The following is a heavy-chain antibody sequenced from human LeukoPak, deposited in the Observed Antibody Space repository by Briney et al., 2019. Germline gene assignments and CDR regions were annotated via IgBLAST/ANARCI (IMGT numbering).Heavy chain of an antibody. J-gene: IGHJ5*02. CDR2: INHSGST. D-gene: IGHD3-10*01. Sequence: SETLSLTCAVYGGSFSGYYWSWIRQPPGKGLEWIGEINHSGSTNYNPSLKSRVTISVDTSKNQFSLKLSSVTAADTAVYYCARQKLGSGSYYMGWFDPWGQGTLVTVSS. V-gene: IGHV4-34*01. CDR1: GGSFSGYY. CDR3: ARQKLGSGSYYMGWFDP.